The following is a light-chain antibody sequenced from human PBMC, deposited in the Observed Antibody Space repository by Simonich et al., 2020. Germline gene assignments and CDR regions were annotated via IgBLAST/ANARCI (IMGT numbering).Light chain of an antibody. Sequence: DIQMTQSPSSLSASVGNRVTITCQASQDIRNYLNWYHQKPGKAPKLLISKASSLESGVPSRFSGSGSGTEFTLTISSLQPDDFATYYCQQYNSYPYTFGQGTKLEIK. V-gene: IGKV1-5*03. CDR2: KAS. CDR1: QDIRNY. J-gene: IGKJ2*01. CDR3: QQYNSYPYT.